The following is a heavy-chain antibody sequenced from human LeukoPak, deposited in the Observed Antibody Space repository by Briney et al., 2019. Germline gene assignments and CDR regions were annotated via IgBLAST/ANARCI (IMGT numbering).Heavy chain of an antibody. V-gene: IGHV4-34*01. CDR3: ARGSNYDFWSAHQDY. J-gene: IGHJ4*02. CDR2: INHSGST. CDR1: GGSFSGYY. D-gene: IGHD3-3*01. Sequence: SETLSLTCAVYGGSFSGYYWSWIRQPPGKGLEWIGEINHSGSTNYNPSLKSRVTISVDTSKNQFSLKLSSVTAADTAVYYCARGSNYDFWSAHQDYWGQGTLVTVSS.